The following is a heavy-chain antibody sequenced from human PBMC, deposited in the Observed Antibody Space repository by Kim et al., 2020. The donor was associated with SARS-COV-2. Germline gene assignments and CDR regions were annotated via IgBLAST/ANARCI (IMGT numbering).Heavy chain of an antibody. D-gene: IGHD2-15*01. Sequence: NPPLKSRHTISVETSKNQFSLKLSSVTAADTAVYYCARRACSGGSCYYDYWGQGTLVTVSS. V-gene: IGHV4-39*01. CDR3: ARRACSGGSCYYDY. J-gene: IGHJ4*02.